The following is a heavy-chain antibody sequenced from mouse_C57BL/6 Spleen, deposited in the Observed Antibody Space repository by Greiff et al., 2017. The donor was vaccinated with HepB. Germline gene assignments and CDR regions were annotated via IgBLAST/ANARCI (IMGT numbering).Heavy chain of an antibody. Sequence: DVKLQESGPGLVKPSQSLSLTCSVTGYSITSGYYWNWIRQFPGNKLEWMGYISYDGSNNYNPSLKNRISITRDTSKNQFFLKLNSVTTEDTATYYCARGRAGAYWGQGTLVTVSA. CDR3: ARGRAGAY. V-gene: IGHV3-6*01. CDR2: ISYDGSN. J-gene: IGHJ3*01. CDR1: GYSITSGYY.